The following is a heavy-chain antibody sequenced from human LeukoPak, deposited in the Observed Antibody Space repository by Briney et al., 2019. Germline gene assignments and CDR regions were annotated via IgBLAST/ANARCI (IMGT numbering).Heavy chain of an antibody. Sequence: ASVKVSCKASGYTFTGYYMHWVRQAPGQGLEWMGWINPNSGGTNYAQKFQGRVTMTRDTSISTAYMELSRLRSDDTAVYYCARTSNYYDSSGFSLLDYGGKGTLVT. D-gene: IGHD3-22*01. CDR2: INPNSGGT. V-gene: IGHV1-2*02. J-gene: IGHJ4*02. CDR1: GYTFTGYY. CDR3: ARTSNYYDSSGFSLLDY.